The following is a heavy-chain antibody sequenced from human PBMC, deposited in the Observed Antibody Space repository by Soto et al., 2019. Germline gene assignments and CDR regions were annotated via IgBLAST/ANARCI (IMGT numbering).Heavy chain of an antibody. CDR1: GGTFSSYA. CDR3: ANTTPPPTYYYDSSGYSPFDY. Sequence: GASVKVSWKASGGTFSSYAISWVRQAPGQGLEWMGGTIPIFGTANYAQKFQGRVTITADKSTSTADMELSSLRSENTAVYYCANTTPPPTYYYDSSGYSPFDYWGQGTLVPVSS. D-gene: IGHD3-22*01. CDR2: TIPIFGTA. J-gene: IGHJ4*02. V-gene: IGHV1-69*06.